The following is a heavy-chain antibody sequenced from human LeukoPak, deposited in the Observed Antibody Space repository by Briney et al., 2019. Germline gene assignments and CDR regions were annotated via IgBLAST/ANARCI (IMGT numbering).Heavy chain of an antibody. V-gene: IGHV4-61*02. CDR2: IYTSGST. CDR3: ATREPGNAFDI. J-gene: IGHJ3*02. Sequence: TSQTLSLTCTVSGGSISSGSYYWSWIRQPAGKGLEWIGRIYTSGSTNYNPSLKSRVTISVDTSKNQFSLKLSSVTAADTAVYYCATREPGNAFDIWGQGTMVTASS. D-gene: IGHD3-10*01. CDR1: GGSISSGSYY.